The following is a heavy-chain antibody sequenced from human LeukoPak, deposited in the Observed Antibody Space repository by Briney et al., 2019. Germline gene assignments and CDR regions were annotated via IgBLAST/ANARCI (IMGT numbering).Heavy chain of an antibody. CDR2: ISAYNGNT. D-gene: IGHD3-22*01. CDR3: ARATSYYYDSSGYYGNWFDP. J-gene: IGHJ5*02. V-gene: IGHV1-18*01. Sequence: ASVKVSCKSSGYTFTSYGISWLRQAPGQGLEWMGLISAYNGNTNYAQKLQGRVTITTDTSTSTAYMELRSLRSDDTAVYYCARATSYYYDSSGYYGNWFDPWGQGTLVTVSS. CDR1: GYTFTSYG.